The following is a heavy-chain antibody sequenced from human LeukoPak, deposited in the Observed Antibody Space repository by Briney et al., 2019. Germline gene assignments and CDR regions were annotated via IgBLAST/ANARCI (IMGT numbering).Heavy chain of an antibody. Sequence: SETLSLTCAVYGGSFSGYYWSWIRQPPGKGVEWIGEINHSGSTNYNPSLKSRVTISVDTSKNQFSLKLSSVTAADTAVYYCARQGSEIGGYTEDWGQGTLVTVSS. CDR1: GGSFSGYY. J-gene: IGHJ4*02. CDR3: ARQGSEIGGYTED. CDR2: INHSGST. V-gene: IGHV4-34*01. D-gene: IGHD2-2*02.